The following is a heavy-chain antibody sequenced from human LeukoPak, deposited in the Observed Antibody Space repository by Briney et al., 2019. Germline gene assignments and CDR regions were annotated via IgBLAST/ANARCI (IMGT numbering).Heavy chain of an antibody. CDR1: GFTFSSYW. D-gene: IGHD2-15*01. J-gene: IGHJ4*02. CDR2: IKQDGSEK. CDR3: ALVDGYGNKN. Sequence: GGSLRLSCEASGFTFSSYWMSWVRQAPGKGLEWVANIKQDGSEKYYVDSVKGRFTISRDNAKNSLYLQMNSLRAEDTAVYYCALVDGYGNKNWGQGTLVTVSS. V-gene: IGHV3-7*01.